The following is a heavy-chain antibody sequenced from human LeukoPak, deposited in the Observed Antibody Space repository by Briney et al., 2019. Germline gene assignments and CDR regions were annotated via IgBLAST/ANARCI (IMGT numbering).Heavy chain of an antibody. CDR3: ARMYRDSSGYYYFDY. J-gene: IGHJ4*02. CDR2: IYTSGST. CDR1: GGSISSYY. D-gene: IGHD3-22*01. V-gene: IGHV4-4*07. Sequence: SETLSLTCTVSGGSISSYYWSWIRQPAGKGLEWIGRIYTSGSTNYNPSLKSRGTMSVETCKKKLPLKLSSVTAADTAVYYCARMYRDSSGYYYFDYWGQGTLVTVSS.